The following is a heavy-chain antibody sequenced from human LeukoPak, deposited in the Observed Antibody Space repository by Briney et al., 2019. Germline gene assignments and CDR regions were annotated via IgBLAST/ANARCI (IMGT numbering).Heavy chain of an antibody. D-gene: IGHD7-27*01. J-gene: IGHJ4*02. CDR1: GYTFTCYY. CDR3: GSAPQYRSWGFDS. Sequence: SSVKVSCMASGYTFTCYYMHWVRQAPCQGLEWMGWINTNSGGTTYVQKFQGRVTMTRDTSISTAYMELSSLRSDDTAMYYCGSAPQYRSWGFDSWGQGTLVTVSS. CDR2: INTNSGGT. V-gene: IGHV1-2*02.